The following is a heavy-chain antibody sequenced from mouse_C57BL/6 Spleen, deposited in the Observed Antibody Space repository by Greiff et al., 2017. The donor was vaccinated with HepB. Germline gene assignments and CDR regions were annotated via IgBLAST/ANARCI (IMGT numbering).Heavy chain of an antibody. CDR2: IYPRDGST. Sequence: VKLMESGPELVKPGASVKLSCKASGYTFTSYDINWVKQRPGQGLEWIGWIYPRDGSTKYNEKFKGKATLTVDTSSSTAYMELHSLTSEDSAVYFCARSDYSNYLAWFAYWGQGTLVTVSA. D-gene: IGHD2-5*01. V-gene: IGHV1-85*01. CDR3: ARSDYSNYLAWFAY. CDR1: GYTFTSYD. J-gene: IGHJ3*01.